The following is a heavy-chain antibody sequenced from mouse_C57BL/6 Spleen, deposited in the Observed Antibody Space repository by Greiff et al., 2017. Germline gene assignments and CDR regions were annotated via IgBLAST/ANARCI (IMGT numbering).Heavy chain of an antibody. J-gene: IGHJ2*01. D-gene: IGHD3-2*02. CDR3: ARSTAQATWNY. CDR2: IYPGDGDT. Sequence: VQLQQSGPELVKPGASVKISCKASGYAFSSSWMNWVKQRPGKGLEWIGRIYPGDGDTNYNGKFKGKATLTADKSSSTAYMQLSSLTSEDSAVDFCARSTAQATWNYWGQGTTLTVSS. CDR1: GYAFSSSW. V-gene: IGHV1-82*01.